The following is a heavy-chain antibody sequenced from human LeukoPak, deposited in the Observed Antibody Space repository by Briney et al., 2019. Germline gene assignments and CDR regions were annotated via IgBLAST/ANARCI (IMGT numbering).Heavy chain of an antibody. CDR2: VKQDGSEK. CDR1: GFTFSSYW. CDR3: ASSFSSGWYAGYFNY. V-gene: IGHV3-7*01. D-gene: IGHD6-19*01. Sequence: PGGSLRLSCAASGFTFSSYWMTWVRQAPGKGLEWVANVKQDGSEKSYVDSVKGRFTISRDYAKNSLYLQMNSLRAEDTAVYYCASSFSSGWYAGYFNYWGQGTLVTVSS. J-gene: IGHJ4*02.